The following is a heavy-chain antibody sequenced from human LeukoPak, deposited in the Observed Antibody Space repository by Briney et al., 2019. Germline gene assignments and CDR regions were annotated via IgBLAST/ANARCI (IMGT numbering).Heavy chain of an antibody. CDR2: IYSGGST. J-gene: IGHJ3*02. CDR3: ASDGTRYSSSNAFDI. D-gene: IGHD6-13*01. CDR1: GFTFGPYA. V-gene: IGHV3-53*01. Sequence: GGSLRLSCAASGFTFGPYAMSWVRQAPGKGLEWVSVIYSGGSTYYADSVKGRFTISRDNSKNTLYLQMYSLRAEDTAVYYCASDGTRYSSSNAFDIWGQGAMVTVSS.